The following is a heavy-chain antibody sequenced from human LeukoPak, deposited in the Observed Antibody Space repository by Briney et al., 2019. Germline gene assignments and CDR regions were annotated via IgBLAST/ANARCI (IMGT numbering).Heavy chain of an antibody. CDR2: INPNSGGT. Sequence: ASVKVSCKASGYTFTGYYMHWVRQAPGQGLEWMGRINPNSGGTNYAQKFQGRVTMTRDTSISTAYMELSRPRSDDTAVYYCARVLDSSSWYSDYWGQGTLVTVSS. CDR3: ARVLDSSSWYSDY. D-gene: IGHD6-13*01. V-gene: IGHV1-2*06. J-gene: IGHJ4*02. CDR1: GYTFTGYY.